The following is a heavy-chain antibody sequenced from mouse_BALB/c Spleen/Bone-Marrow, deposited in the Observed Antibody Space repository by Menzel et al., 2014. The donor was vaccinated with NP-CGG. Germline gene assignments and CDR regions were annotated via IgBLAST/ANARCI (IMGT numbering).Heavy chain of an antibody. CDR2: IDPYNGGT. J-gene: IGHJ2*01. CDR1: GYAFTSYN. D-gene: IGHD3-3*01. CDR3: ARSRDVGYFDY. Sequence: VQLQQSGPELVKPGASVKVSCKASGYAFTSYNMFWVKQSHAKSLVWIGYIDPYNGGTSYNQKFKGKATLTVDKSSSTAYMHLSSLTSEDSAVYYCARSRDVGYFDYWGQGTTLTVSS. V-gene: IGHV1S135*01.